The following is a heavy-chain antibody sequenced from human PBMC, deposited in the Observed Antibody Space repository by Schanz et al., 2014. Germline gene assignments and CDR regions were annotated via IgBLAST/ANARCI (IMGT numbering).Heavy chain of an antibody. V-gene: IGHV4-34*01. CDR1: GGSFSGYY. Sequence: QVQLQQWGAGLLKPSETLSLTCAVYGGSFSGYYWSWIRQPPGKGLEWIAEINHGGSTNYNPSLKSRVTISVDTSKNQFSLKLRSVTAADTAVYYCARDSLRGATGGYGMDVWGQGTTVTVS. J-gene: IGHJ6*02. CDR2: INHGGST. CDR3: ARDSLRGATGGYGMDV. D-gene: IGHD2-8*02.